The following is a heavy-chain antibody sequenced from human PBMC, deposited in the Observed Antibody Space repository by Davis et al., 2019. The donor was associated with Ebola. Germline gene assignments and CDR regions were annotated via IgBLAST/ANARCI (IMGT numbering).Heavy chain of an antibody. CDR3: AREVGDGDLDY. Sequence: ASVKVSCKASGYTFTSYGISWVRQAPGQGLEWMGWISAYNGNTNYAQKLQGRVTITADESTSTAYMELSSLRSEDTAVYYCAREVGDGDLDYWGQGTLVTVSS. D-gene: IGHD4-17*01. V-gene: IGHV1-18*01. J-gene: IGHJ4*02. CDR2: ISAYNGNT. CDR1: GYTFTSYG.